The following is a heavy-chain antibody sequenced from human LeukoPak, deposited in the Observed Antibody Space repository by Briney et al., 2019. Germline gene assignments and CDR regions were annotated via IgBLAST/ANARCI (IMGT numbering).Heavy chain of an antibody. Sequence: GGSLRLSCAASGFTFSSYSMNWVRQAPGKGLEWVSYISSSSSIIFYADSVKGRFTISRDNAKNSLYLQMNSLRAEDTAVYYCAKVGDYYGSGKYSNFDYWGQGTLVTVSS. CDR2: ISSSSSII. V-gene: IGHV3-48*04. CDR3: AKVGDYYGSGKYSNFDY. J-gene: IGHJ4*02. D-gene: IGHD3-10*01. CDR1: GFTFSSYS.